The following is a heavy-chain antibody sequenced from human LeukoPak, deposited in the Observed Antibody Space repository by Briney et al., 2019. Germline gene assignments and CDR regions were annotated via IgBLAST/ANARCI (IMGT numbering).Heavy chain of an antibody. D-gene: IGHD2-8*01. CDR2: IYHSGST. Sequence: SETLSLTCTVSGYSISSGYSWGWIRQPPGKGLEWTERIYHSGSTYYNPSLKSRVTISADTSKNEFSLKLSSVTAADTSVYYCARGRAPEDIVLMVYAIGFDYLGQGTLVTASS. CDR3: ARGRAPEDIVLMVYAIGFDY. J-gene: IGHJ4*02. V-gene: IGHV4-38-2*02. CDR1: GYSISSGYS.